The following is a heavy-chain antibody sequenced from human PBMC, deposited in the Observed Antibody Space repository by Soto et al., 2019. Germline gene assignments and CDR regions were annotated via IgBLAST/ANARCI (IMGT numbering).Heavy chain of an antibody. D-gene: IGHD3-3*01. J-gene: IGHJ4*02. V-gene: IGHV1-69*06. CDR1: GGTSTRYA. Sequence: QVRLVQSGAEVRQPGSSVKVSCKVTGGTSTRYAINWVRQATGQGLERMGGIVPMFGTSTYAQKFQGRVTITADTSTNIAYMELRSLRSEDTAVYYCNSGSEYDFWSGYLWGQGTLVSVSS. CDR3: NSGSEYDFWSGYL. CDR2: IVPMFGTS.